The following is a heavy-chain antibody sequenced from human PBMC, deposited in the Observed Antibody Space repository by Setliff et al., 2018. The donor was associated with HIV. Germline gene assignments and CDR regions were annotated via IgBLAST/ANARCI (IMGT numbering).Heavy chain of an antibody. Sequence: GGSLRLSCAASGFTFSSYGMHWVRQAPGKGLEWVAFIRYDGSNKYYADSVKGRFTISRDNSKNTLYLQMNSLRAEDTAVYYCAKPRHYDSSGYYHYWGQGTLVTVSS. J-gene: IGHJ4*02. CDR2: IRYDGSNK. CDR3: AKPRHYDSSGYYHY. CDR1: GFTFSSYG. V-gene: IGHV3-30*02. D-gene: IGHD3-22*01.